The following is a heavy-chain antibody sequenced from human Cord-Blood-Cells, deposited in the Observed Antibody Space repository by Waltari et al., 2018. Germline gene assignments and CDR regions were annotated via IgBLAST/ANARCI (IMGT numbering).Heavy chain of an antibody. CDR2: FDPEDGET. J-gene: IGHJ4*02. V-gene: IGHV1-24*01. Sequence: CKVSGYTLTELSMHWVRQAPGKGLEWMGGFDPEDGETIYAQKFQGRVTMTEDTSTDTAYMELSSLRSEDTAVYYCATDPAHDSSGYYYDYWGQGTLVTVSS. CDR1: GYTLTELS. D-gene: IGHD3-22*01. CDR3: ATDPAHDSSGYYYDY.